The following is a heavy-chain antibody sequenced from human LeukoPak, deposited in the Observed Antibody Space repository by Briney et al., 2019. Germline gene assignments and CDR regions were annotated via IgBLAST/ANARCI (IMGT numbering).Heavy chain of an antibody. J-gene: IGHJ5*02. CDR3: AGSRLMTTVVTHTSRFAP. CDR2: INHSGST. V-gene: IGHV4-34*01. Sequence: SEALSLTCAVYGGSFSGYYWSWIRQPPGKGLEWIGEINHSGSTNYNPSLKSRVTISVDTSKNQFSLKLSSVTAADTAVYYCAGSRLMTTVVTHTSRFAPWGQGTLVTVSS. CDR1: GGSFSGYY. D-gene: IGHD4-17*01.